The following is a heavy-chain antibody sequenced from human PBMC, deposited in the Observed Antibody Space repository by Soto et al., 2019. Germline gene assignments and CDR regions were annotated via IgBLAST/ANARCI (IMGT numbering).Heavy chain of an antibody. V-gene: IGHV4-34*01. CDR2: INHSGST. J-gene: IGHJ6*03. CDR3: ARGLPNIVATISAYYMDV. D-gene: IGHD5-12*01. CDR1: GGSFSGYY. Sequence: QVQLQQWGAGLLKPSETLSLTCAVYGGSFSGYYWSWIRQPPGKGLEWIGEINHSGSTNYNPSLKSRVTISVDTSKNQFSLKLSSVTATDTAVYYCARGLPNIVATISAYYMDVWGKGTTVTVSS.